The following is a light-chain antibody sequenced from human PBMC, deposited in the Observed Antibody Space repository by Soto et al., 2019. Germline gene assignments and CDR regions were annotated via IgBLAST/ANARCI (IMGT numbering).Light chain of an antibody. J-gene: IGKJ3*01. CDR2: GAS. CDR1: QSIATY. CDR3: QQYNSWPPRFT. Sequence: EIVLTQSPATLSLSPGEIATLSCSASQSIATYLGWYQQKPGQSPRLLIYGASTRATGIPARFSGSGSGTEFTLTIRSLQSEDFAVYYCQQYNSWPPRFTFGPGTKVDIK. V-gene: IGKV3-15*01.